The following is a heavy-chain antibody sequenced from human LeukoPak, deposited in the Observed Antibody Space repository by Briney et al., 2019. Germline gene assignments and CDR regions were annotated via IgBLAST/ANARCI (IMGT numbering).Heavy chain of an antibody. V-gene: IGHV4-59*12. CDR2: IYYSGST. D-gene: IGHD6-19*01. J-gene: IGHJ4*02. CDR1: GGSISSYY. Sequence: SETLSLTCTVSGGSISSYYWSWIRQPPGKGLGWIGYIYYSGSTNYNPSLKSRVTISVDTSKNQFSLKLSSVTAADTAVYYCARVHWYPYSSGWLYFDYWGQGTLVTVSS. CDR3: ARVHWYPYSSGWLYFDY.